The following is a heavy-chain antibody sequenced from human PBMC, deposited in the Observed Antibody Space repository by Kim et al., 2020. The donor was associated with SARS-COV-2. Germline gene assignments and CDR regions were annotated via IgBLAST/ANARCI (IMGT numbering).Heavy chain of an antibody. CDR2: T. J-gene: IGHJ4*02. CDR3: ARGGHLSHFLD. V-gene: IGHV3-23*01. Sequence: TFYADSAKGRFTISRDSSKKTAYLQMNGLRVEDSAIYYWARGGHLSHFLDWGQGTQVTVSS.